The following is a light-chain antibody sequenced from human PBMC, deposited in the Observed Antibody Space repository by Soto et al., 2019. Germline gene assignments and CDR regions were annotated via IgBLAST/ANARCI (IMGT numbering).Light chain of an antibody. V-gene: IGLV2-8*01. Sequence: QSVLTQPPSASGSPGQSVTISCTGTSSDVGGYKYVSWYQHHPGKVPKLMIYEVTKRPSGVPDRFSGSKSGNTASLTVSGLRAEDEGDYYCSSYAGINNLIFGGGTQLTVL. CDR2: EVT. J-gene: IGLJ2*01. CDR3: SSYAGINNLI. CDR1: SSDVGGYKY.